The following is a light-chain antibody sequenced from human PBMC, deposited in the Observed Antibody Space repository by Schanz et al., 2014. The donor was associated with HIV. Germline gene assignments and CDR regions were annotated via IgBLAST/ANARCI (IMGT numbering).Light chain of an antibody. CDR3: SSYTSSSTVV. J-gene: IGLJ2*01. CDR2: ETS. V-gene: IGLV2-14*02. Sequence: QSALIQPPSVSGSPGQSVTISCTGTSSDVGSYAYVSWYQQHPGKAPKLMIYETSERPSGVSDRFSGSKSDNTASLTISGLQAEDEADYYCSSYTSSSTVVFGGGTKVTVL. CDR1: SSDVGSYAY.